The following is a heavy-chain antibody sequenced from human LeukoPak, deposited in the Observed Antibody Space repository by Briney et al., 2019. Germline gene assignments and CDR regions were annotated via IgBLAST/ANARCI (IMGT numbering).Heavy chain of an antibody. CDR1: GYTFTGYY. V-gene: IGHV1-2*06. D-gene: IGHD3-10*01. Sequence: ASVKVSCKASGYTFTGYYMHWVRQAPGQGLEWMGRINPNSGGTNYAQKFQGRVTMTRDTSNSTDYLELSRLRSDDTAVYYCARDSLMVRGLGYYYMDVWGKGTTVTVSS. CDR3: ARDSLMVRGLGYYYMDV. CDR2: INPNSGGT. J-gene: IGHJ6*03.